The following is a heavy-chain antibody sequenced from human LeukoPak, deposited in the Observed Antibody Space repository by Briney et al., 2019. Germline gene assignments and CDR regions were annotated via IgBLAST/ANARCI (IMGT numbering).Heavy chain of an antibody. CDR2: ISGSGGGT. Sequence: GGSLRLSCAGSGFTFSSYAMTWVRQAPGKGLEWVSGISGSGGGTYYADSVKGRFIISRDNSKNTLSLQLNSLRAEDTAVYYCAKGGQLLVIRSIDYWGQGTLVTVSS. CDR3: AKGGQLLVIRSIDY. V-gene: IGHV3-23*01. J-gene: IGHJ4*02. CDR1: GFTFSSYA. D-gene: IGHD6-13*01.